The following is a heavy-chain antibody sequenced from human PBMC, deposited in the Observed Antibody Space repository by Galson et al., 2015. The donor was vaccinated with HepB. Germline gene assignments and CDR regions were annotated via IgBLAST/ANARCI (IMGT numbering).Heavy chain of an antibody. Sequence: SLRLSCAASGFTFSSYAMNWVRQAPGKGLEWVAVVSYDGKNTYYADSVKGRFTISRDNSKNTLYLQMNRLRTEDTAVYYCARGGLTYYYDGSGYYHFAYWGQGTLVTV. J-gene: IGHJ4*02. D-gene: IGHD3-22*01. CDR3: ARGGLTYYYDGSGYYHFAY. V-gene: IGHV3-30*04. CDR1: GFTFSSYA. CDR2: VSYDGKNT.